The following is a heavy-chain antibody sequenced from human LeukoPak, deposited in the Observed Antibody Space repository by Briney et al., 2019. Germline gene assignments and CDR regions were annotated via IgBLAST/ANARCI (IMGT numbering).Heavy chain of an antibody. V-gene: IGHV4-59*01. CDR2: ISYSGST. D-gene: IGHD1-1*01. J-gene: IGHJ5*02. Sequence: SQTLSLTCSVSGGSISRYYWSWIRQPPGKRLEWIGDISYSGSTNSNPSLKSRVTISVDTSKNQFSLKLSSVTAADTAVYYCAREGTAGTNLNWFDPWGQETLVTVSS. CDR1: GGSISRYY. CDR3: AREGTAGTNLNWFDP.